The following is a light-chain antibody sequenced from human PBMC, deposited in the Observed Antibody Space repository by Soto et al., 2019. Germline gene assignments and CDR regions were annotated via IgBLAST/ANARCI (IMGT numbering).Light chain of an antibody. V-gene: IGKV3D-15*01. Sequence: ELVLTQSPATLSLSPGERATLSCRASQSVRSHLAWFQQKPGQAPRLLMYGVSTRATGMPDRFSGSGSGTEFTLIISSLQSEDFAVYYCQQYSDWPLTFGGGTKVDIK. CDR3: QQYSDWPLT. CDR1: QSVRSH. CDR2: GVS. J-gene: IGKJ4*01.